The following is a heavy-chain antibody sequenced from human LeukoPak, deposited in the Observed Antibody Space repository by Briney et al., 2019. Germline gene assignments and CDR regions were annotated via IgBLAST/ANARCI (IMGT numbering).Heavy chain of an antibody. V-gene: IGHV3-23*01. CDR3: AKKDGSGSWYYYFDY. CDR2: ISSSASST. Sequence: GGSLRLSCAASGFISSSYGMSWVRQAPGKGLEWVSGISSSASSTYYGDSVKGRFTISRDNSKNTLYLQMNSLRAEDTAVYYCAKKDGSGSWYYYFDYWGQGTLVTVSS. D-gene: IGHD3-10*01. CDR1: GFISSSYG. J-gene: IGHJ4*02.